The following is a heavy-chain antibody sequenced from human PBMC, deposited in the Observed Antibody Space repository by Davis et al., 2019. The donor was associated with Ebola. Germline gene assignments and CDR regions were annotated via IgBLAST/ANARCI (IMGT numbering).Heavy chain of an antibody. CDR3: ARGSRESHGDYYYGMDV. V-gene: IGHV1-46*01. D-gene: IGHD3-10*01. Sequence: ASVKVSCKASGYTFTSYYMHWVRQAPGQGLEWMGIINPSGGSTSYAQKFQGRVTMTRDTSTSTVYLELSSLRSEDTAVYYCARGSRESHGDYYYGMDVWGQGTTVTVSS. CDR1: GYTFTSYY. J-gene: IGHJ6*02. CDR2: INPSGGST.